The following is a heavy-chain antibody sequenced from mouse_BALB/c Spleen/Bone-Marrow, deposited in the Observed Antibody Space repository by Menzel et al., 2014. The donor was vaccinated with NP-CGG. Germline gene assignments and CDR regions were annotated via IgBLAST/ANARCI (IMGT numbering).Heavy chain of an antibody. CDR1: GYTFTSYW. CDR3: ARNYYYGSSWSAMDY. V-gene: IGHV1-87*01. D-gene: IGHD1-1*01. J-gene: IGHJ4*01. Sequence: QVQLQQSGAELARPGASVKLSCKASGYTFTSYWMQWVKQRPGQGLEWIVAIYPGDGDTRNTQKFKGKATLTADKSSSTAYMQLSSLASEDSAVYYCARNYYYGSSWSAMDYWGQGTSVTVSS. CDR2: IYPGDGDT.